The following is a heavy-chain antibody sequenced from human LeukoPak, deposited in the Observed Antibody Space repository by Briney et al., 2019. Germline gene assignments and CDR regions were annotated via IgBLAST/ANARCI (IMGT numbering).Heavy chain of an antibody. CDR1: GVSVYNNH. CDR3: ARENDYHFDY. V-gene: IGHV3-66*01. D-gene: IGHD4-11*01. Sequence: GGSLGLSCAAFGVSVYNNHISWVRQAPGKGLERVSVIKSGGGGIYYADSVKGRFTISRDSSKSSVYLQLNSLRAEDTAVYYCARENDYHFDYWGQGTLVTVSS. CDR2: IKSGGGGI. J-gene: IGHJ4*02.